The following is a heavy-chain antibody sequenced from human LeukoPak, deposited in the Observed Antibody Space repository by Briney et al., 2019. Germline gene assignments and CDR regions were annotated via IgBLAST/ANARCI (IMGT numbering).Heavy chain of an antibody. CDR3: ARDLGDGYSSGYFDY. CDR2: IYTSGST. J-gene: IGHJ4*02. D-gene: IGHD5-24*01. CDR1: GGSISSGSYY. V-gene: IGHV4-61*02. Sequence: PSQTLSLTCTVSGGSISSGSYYWSWIRQPAGKGLESIGRIYTSGSTNYNPSLKSRVTISVDTSKNQFSLKLSPVTAADTAVYYCARDLGDGYSSGYFDYWGQGTLVTVSS.